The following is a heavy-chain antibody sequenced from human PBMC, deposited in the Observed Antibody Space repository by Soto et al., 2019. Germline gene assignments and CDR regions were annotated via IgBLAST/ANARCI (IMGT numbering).Heavy chain of an antibody. CDR3: ANGDNYDYVWGSYRFVSV. CDR2: ISGSGGST. Sequence: GGSLRLSCAASGFTFSSYAMSWVRQAPGKGLEWVSAISGSGGSTYYADSVKGRFTISRDNSKNTLYLQMNSLRAEDTAVYYCANGDNYDYVWGSYRFVSVWGQGTLVTVSS. J-gene: IGHJ4*02. D-gene: IGHD3-16*02. CDR1: GFTFSSYA. V-gene: IGHV3-23*01.